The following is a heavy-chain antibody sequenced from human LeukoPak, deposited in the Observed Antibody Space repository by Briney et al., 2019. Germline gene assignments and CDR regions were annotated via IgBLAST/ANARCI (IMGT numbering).Heavy chain of an antibody. Sequence: GSLRLSCAASGFTLSSYAMSWVRQAPGKGLEWVSTISTSGGSTYYADSVKGRFAISRDNSKNTLYLHMSSLRAEDTAVYYCAKVNWNAYYFDYWGQGTLVTVSS. J-gene: IGHJ4*02. CDR2: ISTSGGST. CDR3: AKVNWNAYYFDY. CDR1: GFTLSSYA. V-gene: IGHV3-23*01. D-gene: IGHD1-1*01.